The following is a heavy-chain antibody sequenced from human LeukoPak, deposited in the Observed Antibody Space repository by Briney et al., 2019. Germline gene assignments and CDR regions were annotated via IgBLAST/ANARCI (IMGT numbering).Heavy chain of an antibody. CDR1: GYTFTGYY. J-gene: IGHJ3*02. CDR3: ARIQLWHDAFDI. CDR2: INPNSGGT. D-gene: IGHD5-18*01. Sequence: ASVKVSCKASGYTFTGYYMHWVRQAPGQGLEWMGWINPNSGGTNYTQKFQGRVTMTRDTSISTAYMELSRLRSDDTAVYYCARIQLWHDAFDIWGQGTMVTVSS. V-gene: IGHV1-2*02.